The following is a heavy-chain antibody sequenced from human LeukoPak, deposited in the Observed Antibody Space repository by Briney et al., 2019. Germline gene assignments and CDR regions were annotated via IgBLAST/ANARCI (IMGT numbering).Heavy chain of an antibody. D-gene: IGHD3-10*01. J-gene: IGHJ4*02. Sequence: ASVKVSCKASGYIFTGYYIHWVRQAPGQGLEWMGAIYPSSGSTHYAQKFQGRVTVTRDTSTSTVYMELSSLRSEDTAVYYCAREMGGGYFDYWGQGTLVTVSS. CDR2: IYPSSGST. CDR3: AREMGGGYFDY. CDR1: GYIFTGYY. V-gene: IGHV1-46*01.